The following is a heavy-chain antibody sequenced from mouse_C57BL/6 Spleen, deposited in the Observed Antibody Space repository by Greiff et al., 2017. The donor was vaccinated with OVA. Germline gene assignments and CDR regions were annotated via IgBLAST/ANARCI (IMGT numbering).Heavy chain of an antibody. CDR3: ARRGLYYDYDYAMDY. J-gene: IGHJ4*01. CDR1: GFSLTSYG. V-gene: IGHV2-2*01. Sequence: VQRVESGPGLVQPSQSLSITCTVSGFSLTSYGVHWVRQSPGKGLEWLGVIWSGGSTDYNAAFISRLSISKDNSKSQVFFKMNSLQADDTAIYYCARRGLYYDYDYAMDYWGQGTSVTVSS. CDR2: IWSGGST. D-gene: IGHD2-4*01.